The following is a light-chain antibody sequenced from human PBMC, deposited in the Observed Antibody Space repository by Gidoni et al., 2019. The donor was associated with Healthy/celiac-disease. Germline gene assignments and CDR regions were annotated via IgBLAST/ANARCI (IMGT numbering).Light chain of an antibody. CDR2: DAS. Sequence: ELVLTQSPATLSLSPGERATLSCRASQSVSSYLAWYQQKPGQAPRLLIYDASNRATGIPARFSGSGCGTDFTRTISSLEPEDFAVYYCQQRSNWPLITFGQXTRLEIK. CDR3: QQRSNWPLIT. V-gene: IGKV3-11*01. J-gene: IGKJ5*01. CDR1: QSVSSY.